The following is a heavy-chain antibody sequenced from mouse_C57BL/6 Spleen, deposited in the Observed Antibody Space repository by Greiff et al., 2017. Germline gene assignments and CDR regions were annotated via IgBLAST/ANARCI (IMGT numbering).Heavy chain of an antibody. D-gene: IGHD1-1*02. CDR1: GYTFTSYW. J-gene: IGHJ3*01. CDR3: ARLSLGSSWFAY. CDR2: INPSNGGT. V-gene: IGHV1-53*01. Sequence: QVQLQQPGTELVKPGASVKLSCKASGYTFTSYWMHWVKQRPGQGLEWIGNINPSNGGTNYNEKFKSKATLTVDQSSSTAYMQLSSLTSEDSAVYYCARLSLGSSWFAYWGQGTLVTVSA.